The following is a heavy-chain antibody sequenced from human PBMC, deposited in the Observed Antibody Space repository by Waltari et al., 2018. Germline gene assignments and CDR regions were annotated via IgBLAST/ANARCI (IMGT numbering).Heavy chain of an antibody. CDR1: GFSFSSFE. D-gene: IGHD6-19*01. Sequence: VEVVESGGGLVQPGGSLRLSCVTSGFSFSSFEMNWVRQAPGKGLGWFSFISSTGNTIYYADSVRGRFTSSRDNAKNSMYLQMNSLRVEDTALYYCAREGSDWSLDVWGQGTSVTVSS. CDR2: ISSTGNTI. V-gene: IGHV3-48*03. J-gene: IGHJ3*01. CDR3: AREGSDWSLDV.